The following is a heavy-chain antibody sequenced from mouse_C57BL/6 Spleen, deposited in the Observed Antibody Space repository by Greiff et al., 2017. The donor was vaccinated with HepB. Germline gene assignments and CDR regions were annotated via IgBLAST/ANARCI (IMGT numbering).Heavy chain of an antibody. D-gene: IGHD1-1*01. J-gene: IGHJ1*03. CDR1: GFTFSSYA. CDR3: TRALYYGSPWYFDV. Sequence: EVKLVESGEGLVKPGGSLKLSCAASGFTFSSYAMSWVRQTPEKRLEWVAYISSGGDYIYYADTVKGRFTISRDNARNTLYLQMSSLKSEDTAMYYCTRALYYGSPWYFDVWGTGTTVTVSS. CDR2: ISSGGDYI. V-gene: IGHV5-9-1*02.